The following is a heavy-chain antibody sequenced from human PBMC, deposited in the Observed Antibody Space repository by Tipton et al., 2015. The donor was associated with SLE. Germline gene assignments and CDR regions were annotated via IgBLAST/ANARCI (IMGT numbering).Heavy chain of an antibody. V-gene: IGHV3-23*01. CDR3: ARGDFVGASFIDAFDI. CDR2: VSGGSGSDT. J-gene: IGHJ3*02. D-gene: IGHD1-26*01. Sequence: GSLRLSCAASGFTFTSYAMSWVRQAPGKGLEWVSAVSGGSGSDTYYADSAKGRFTISRDNSKNNIHLQMNSLRAEDTAVYYCARGDFVGASFIDAFDIWGQGTMVTVSS. CDR1: GFTFTSYA.